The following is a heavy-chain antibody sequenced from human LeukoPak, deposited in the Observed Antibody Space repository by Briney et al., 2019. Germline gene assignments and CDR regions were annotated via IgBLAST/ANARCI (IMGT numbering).Heavy chain of an antibody. CDR1: GASLSNYH. Sequence: PSESLSLTCGVYGASLSNYHWSWIRQSPGKGLEWIGAIKRSGSTNYNPSLKSRVTISVDTSKNQPSLKLSSVTAADTAVYYGARGDSPTVVVITGSEGWFDPWSQGTLVTVSS. CDR3: ARGDSPTVVVITGSEGWFDP. D-gene: IGHD3-22*01. V-gene: IGHV4-34*01. CDR2: IKRSGST. J-gene: IGHJ5*02.